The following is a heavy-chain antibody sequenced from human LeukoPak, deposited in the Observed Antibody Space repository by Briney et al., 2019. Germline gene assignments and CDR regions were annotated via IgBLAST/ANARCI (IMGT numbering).Heavy chain of an antibody. V-gene: IGHV3-21*01. Sequence: GGSLRLSCAASGFTFSVYSINWIRQAPGKGLEWVSSISGDGSNIYYADSVRGRFTISRDNARNSLSLQMNSLRAEDTAVYYCARARDWFNSWGQGTLVTVSS. CDR3: ARARDWFNS. CDR2: ISGDGSNI. J-gene: IGHJ5*01. CDR1: GFTFSVYS.